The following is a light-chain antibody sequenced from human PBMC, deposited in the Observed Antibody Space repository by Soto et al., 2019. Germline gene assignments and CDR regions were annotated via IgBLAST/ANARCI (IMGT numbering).Light chain of an antibody. CDR2: SNT. V-gene: IGLV1-44*01. J-gene: IGLJ1*01. CDR3: AAWDDSLNGLYV. Sequence: QSVLTQPPSASGTPGQRVTISCSGSSSNIGTNTVSWYQQLPGTAPKLLMYSNTKRPSGVPDRFSGSKSGTSAPLAISGLQSEDEADYYCAAWDDSLNGLYVFGTGTKLTVL. CDR1: SSNIGTNT.